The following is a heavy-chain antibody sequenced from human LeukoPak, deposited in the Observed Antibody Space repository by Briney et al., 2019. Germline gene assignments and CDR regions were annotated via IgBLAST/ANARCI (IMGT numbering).Heavy chain of an antibody. V-gene: IGHV3-33*06. CDR3: AKDHQPSSSLDCYFDY. Sequence: PGRSLRLSCAASGLTFSSYGMHWVRQAPGKGLEWVAVIWYDGSNKYYADSVKGRFTISRDNSKNTLYLQMNSLRAEDTAVYYCAKDHQPSSSLDCYFDYWGQGTLVTVSS. D-gene: IGHD6-6*01. CDR1: GLTFSSYG. J-gene: IGHJ4*02. CDR2: IWYDGSNK.